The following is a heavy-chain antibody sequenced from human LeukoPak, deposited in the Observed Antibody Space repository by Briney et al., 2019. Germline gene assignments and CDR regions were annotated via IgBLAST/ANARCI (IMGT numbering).Heavy chain of an antibody. D-gene: IGHD6-13*01. J-gene: IGHJ5*02. CDR3: TRVERRAAAHAGNWFDP. V-gene: IGHV1-2*02. CDR1: GYTFIGYY. Sequence: ASVTVSCTASGYTFIGYYMHWVRQAPGQGLEWMGWINPNSGGTNYAQKFQGRVALTRDSSISTAYMELSSLTSDDTAVYYCTRVERRAAAHAGNWFDPWGQGTLVTVSS. CDR2: INPNSGGT.